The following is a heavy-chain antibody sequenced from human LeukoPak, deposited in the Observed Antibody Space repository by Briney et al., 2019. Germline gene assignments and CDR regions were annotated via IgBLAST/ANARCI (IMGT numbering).Heavy chain of an antibody. CDR1: GGSISSYY. D-gene: IGHD3-22*01. J-gene: IGHJ6*03. CDR2: IYYSGST. V-gene: IGHV4-59*12. Sequence: SETLSLSCTVSGGSISSYYWSWVRQPPGKGLEWVGYIYYSGSTNYNPSLERRVTTSVNTSKNQFSMKLSSVSDADTAVYYCARELDYYDSSGYVYYLDVWGKGTTVTVSS. CDR3: ARELDYYDSSGYVYYLDV.